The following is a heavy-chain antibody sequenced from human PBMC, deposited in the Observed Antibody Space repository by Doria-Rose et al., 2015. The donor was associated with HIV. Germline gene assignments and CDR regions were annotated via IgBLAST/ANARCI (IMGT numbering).Heavy chain of an antibody. CDR3: ARGRVDYSSSLFWYFDL. CDR2: INHSGST. CDR1: GGSFSGYY. Sequence: VQLQQWGAGLLKPSETLSLTCAVYGGSFSGYYWSWIRQPPGKGLEWIGEINHSGSTNYNPSLESRVTISVDTSKNQFSLKLTSVTAADTAVYYCARGRVDYSSSLFWYFDLWGRGTLVTVSS. V-gene: IGHV4-34*01. J-gene: IGHJ2*01. D-gene: IGHD6-13*01.